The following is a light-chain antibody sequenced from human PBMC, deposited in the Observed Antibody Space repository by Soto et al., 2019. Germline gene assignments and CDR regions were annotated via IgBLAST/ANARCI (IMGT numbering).Light chain of an antibody. V-gene: IGKV1-27*01. CDR2: GAS. J-gene: IGKJ1*01. CDR1: QGISNN. CDR3: QKYDSAPLT. Sequence: DIQMTQSPPSLSTSVGDRVTITCRASQGISNNLAWYQQKPGKVPKLLIYGASTLQSGVPSRFSGSGSGTDFTLTISSLQPEDVATYYCQKYDSAPLTFGQGTKVEFK.